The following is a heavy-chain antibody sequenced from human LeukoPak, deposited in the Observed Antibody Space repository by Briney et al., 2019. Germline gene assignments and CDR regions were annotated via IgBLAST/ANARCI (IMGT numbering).Heavy chain of an antibody. V-gene: IGHV3-30*02. J-gene: IGHJ4*02. CDR2: IRYDGSNK. D-gene: IGHD1-26*01. CDR3: ANSELPTYYFDY. CDR1: EFTVSTNY. Sequence: GRSLRLSCAASEFTVSTNYMNWVRQAPGKGLEWVAFIRYDGSNKYYADSVKGRFTISRDNSKNTLYLQMNSLRAEDTAVYYCANSELPTYYFDYWGQGTLVTVSS.